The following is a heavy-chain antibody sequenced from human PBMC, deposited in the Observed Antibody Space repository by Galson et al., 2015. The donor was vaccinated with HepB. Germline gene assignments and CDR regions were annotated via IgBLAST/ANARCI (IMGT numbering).Heavy chain of an antibody. V-gene: IGHV1-69*13. CDR1: GGTFSSYA. CDR2: IIPIFGTA. CDR3: GFEVEAAEIEYFQH. D-gene: IGHD6-13*01. Sequence: SVKVSCKASGGTFSSYAISWVRQAPGQGLEWMGGIIPIFGTANYAQKFQGRVTITADESTSTAYMELSSLRSEDTAVYYCGFEVEAAEIEYFQHWGQGTLVTVSS. J-gene: IGHJ1*01.